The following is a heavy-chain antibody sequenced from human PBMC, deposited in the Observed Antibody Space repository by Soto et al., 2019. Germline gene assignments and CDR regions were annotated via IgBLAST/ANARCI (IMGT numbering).Heavy chain of an antibody. Sequence: GGSLRLSCAASGFTFSSFAIHWVRQAPGRGLEWVAVISYDGTNRFYADSVKGRFTISRDTSKDTLFLQMNSLKPEDTAIYYCARDLLVGGIEYHFDLWGQGTQVTVSS. CDR2: ISYDGTNR. CDR1: GFTFSSFA. CDR3: ARDLLVGGIEYHFDL. J-gene: IGHJ4*02. V-gene: IGHV3-30-3*01. D-gene: IGHD1-26*01.